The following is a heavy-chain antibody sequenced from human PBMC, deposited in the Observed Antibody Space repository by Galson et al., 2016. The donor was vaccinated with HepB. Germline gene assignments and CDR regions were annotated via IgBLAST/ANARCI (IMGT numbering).Heavy chain of an antibody. CDR2: VIPLINKV. CDR3: ARSSWELDSLDI. V-gene: IGHV1-69*02. J-gene: IGHJ3*02. D-gene: IGHD6-13*01. Sequence: SVKVSCKASGVTFSSYTISWVRQAPGQGLQWMGRVIPLINKVDYAQKVQGRVTITADKSTTTAYMELSSLRSEDKAVYYCARSSWELDSLDIWGQGTMVTVSS. CDR1: GVTFSSYT.